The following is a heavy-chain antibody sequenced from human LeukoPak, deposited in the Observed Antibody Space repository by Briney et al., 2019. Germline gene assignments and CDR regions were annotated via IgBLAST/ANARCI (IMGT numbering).Heavy chain of an antibody. V-gene: IGHV3-30*03. J-gene: IGHJ6*02. CDR3: ARDLEEYYYYYGMGV. CDR2: ISYDGSNK. Sequence: AGRSLRLSCAASGFTFSSYGMHWVRQAPGNGLEWVAVISYDGSNKYYADSVKGRFTISRDNSKNTLYLQMNSLRAEDTAVYYCARDLEEYYYYYGMGVWGQGTTVTVSS. D-gene: IGHD1-1*01. CDR1: GFTFSSYG.